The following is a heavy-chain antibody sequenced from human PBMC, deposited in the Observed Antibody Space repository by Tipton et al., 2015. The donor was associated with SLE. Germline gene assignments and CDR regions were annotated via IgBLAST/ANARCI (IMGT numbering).Heavy chain of an antibody. D-gene: IGHD3-10*01. CDR1: GGSVSSGHW. V-gene: IGHV4-4*02. CDR2: VYYSGTT. CDR3: SRFYYGSGSYEF. J-gene: IGHJ4*02. Sequence: TLSLTCAVSGGSVSSGHWWSWVRQPPGKGLEWIGYVYYSGTTSYNPSLESRVTISVDTSKNLFSLNLSSVTAADTAVYYCSRFYYGSGSYEFCGQGTLVTVSS.